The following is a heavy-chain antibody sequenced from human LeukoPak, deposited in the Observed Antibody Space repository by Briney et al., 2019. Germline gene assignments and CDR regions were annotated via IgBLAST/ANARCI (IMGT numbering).Heavy chain of an antibody. CDR1: GASINSGDYY. CDR2: ISHSGST. V-gene: IGHV4-30-4*01. CDR3: VRAYDY. Sequence: SQTLSLTCTVSGASINSGDYYWSWIRQPPGKGLEWIGYISHSGSTYFNPSLKSRVTISVDTSKNQFSLNLISVTAADTAVYYCVRAYDYWGQGTLVTVSS. J-gene: IGHJ4*02.